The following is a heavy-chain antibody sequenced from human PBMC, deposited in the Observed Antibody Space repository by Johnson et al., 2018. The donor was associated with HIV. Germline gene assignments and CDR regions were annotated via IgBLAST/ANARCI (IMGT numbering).Heavy chain of an antibody. CDR1: GFIFSDYY. J-gene: IGHJ3*02. CDR2: ISSTGGDK. CDR3: AREGIEPCGGDCYRSGAFDI. V-gene: IGHV3-11*04. Sequence: QVQLVESGGGLVQPGGSLRLSCAASGFIFSDYYMNWIRQAPGKGLEWVSSISSTGGDKYYVDSMKGRFTISRDNVKNSVYLQMNSLRAEDTAVYYCAREGIEPCGGDCYRSGAFDIWGQGTMVTVSS. D-gene: IGHD2-21*02.